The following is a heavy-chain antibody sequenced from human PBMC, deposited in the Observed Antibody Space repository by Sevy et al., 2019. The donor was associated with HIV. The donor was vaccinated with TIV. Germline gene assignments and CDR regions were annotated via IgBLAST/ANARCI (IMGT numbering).Heavy chain of an antibody. J-gene: IGHJ4*02. V-gene: IGHV3-30-3*01. Sequence: GGSLRLSCAASGFSVSTHAKHWVRQAPGKGLEWVALISYDGSSKYYADSVKGRLTISRDNSKNTLYLQMSSLRPDDTAVYYCTRDAGYSTGWYPSDYWGQGTLVTVSS. CDR2: ISYDGSSK. CDR3: TRDAGYSTGWYPSDY. CDR1: GFSVSTHA. D-gene: IGHD6-19*01.